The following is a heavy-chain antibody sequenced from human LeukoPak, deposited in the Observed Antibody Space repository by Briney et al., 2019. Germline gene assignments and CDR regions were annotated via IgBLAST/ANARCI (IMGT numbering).Heavy chain of an antibody. D-gene: IGHD3/OR15-3a*01. J-gene: IGHJ6*03. CDR2: IYYSGST. CDR3: ARGKRFLDWSYYYYYMDV. CDR1: GGSISISSYY. V-gene: IGHV4-39*07. Sequence: SETLSLTCSVSGGSISISSYYWGWIRQPPGKGLEWIGNIYYSGSTYYNPSLKSRVTISVDTSKNQFSLKLSSVTAADTAVYYCARGKRFLDWSYYYYYMDVWGKGTTVTVSS.